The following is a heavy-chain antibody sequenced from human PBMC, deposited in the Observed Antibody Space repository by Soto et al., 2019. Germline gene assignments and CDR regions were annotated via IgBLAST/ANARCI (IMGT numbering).Heavy chain of an antibody. J-gene: IGHJ4*02. CDR2: FNPILSFS. D-gene: IGHD3-10*01. V-gene: IGHV1-69*02. Sequence: QVQLVQSGAEVKKPGSSVKVSCKASGDTFNFYTINWVRQAPGLGLEWMGRFNPILSFSNSALKFQGRVTLTADKSTSTAYMVLRSLRSDDTAIDYCATSFGSGSRAFDYWGQGALVTVSS. CDR3: ATSFGSGSRAFDY. CDR1: GDTFNFYT.